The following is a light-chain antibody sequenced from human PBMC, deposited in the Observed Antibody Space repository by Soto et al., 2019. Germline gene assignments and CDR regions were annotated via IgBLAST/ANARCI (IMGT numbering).Light chain of an antibody. J-gene: IGKJ3*01. CDR3: QHFTSKPPLFT. Sequence: IRLTQSPSSLSASVGDRVTITCRASQGISTFLAWYQQKPGKAPKLLIYASSTLQTGVPSRFSGSGAGTDFTLTINALQPEDFATYVCQHFTSKPPLFTFGPGTRVNIK. CDR2: ASS. CDR1: QGISTF. V-gene: IGKV1-9*01.